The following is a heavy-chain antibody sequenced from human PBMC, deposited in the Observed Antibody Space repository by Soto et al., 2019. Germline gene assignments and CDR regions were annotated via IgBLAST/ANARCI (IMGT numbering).Heavy chain of an antibody. Sequence: GASVKVSCKASGYTFTSYGISWVRQAPGQGLEWMGWISAYNGNTNYAQKLQGRVTMTTDTSTSTAYMELRSLRSDDTAVYYCARMIPITMVRGVIISLGYYYGMDVWGQGTTVTSP. CDR3: ARMIPITMVRGVIISLGYYYGMDV. J-gene: IGHJ6*02. D-gene: IGHD3-10*01. V-gene: IGHV1-18*01. CDR2: ISAYNGNT. CDR1: GYTFTSYG.